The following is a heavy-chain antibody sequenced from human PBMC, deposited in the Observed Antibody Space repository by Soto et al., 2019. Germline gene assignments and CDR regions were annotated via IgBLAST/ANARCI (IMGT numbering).Heavy chain of an antibody. J-gene: IGHJ4*02. Sequence: GASVKVSCKASGYTFTSYAMHWVRQAPGQRLEWMGWINADNGNTIYAQKFQGRVTMTEDTSTSTAYMELSSLRSEDTAVYYCATMLFGVVIRGVRLDYWGQGTLVTVSS. CDR3: ATMLFGVVIRGVRLDY. CDR2: INADNGNT. V-gene: IGHV1-3*01. CDR1: GYTFTSYA. D-gene: IGHD3-3*01.